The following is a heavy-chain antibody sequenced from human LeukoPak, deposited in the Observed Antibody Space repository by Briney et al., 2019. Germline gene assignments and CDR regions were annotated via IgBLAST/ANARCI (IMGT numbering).Heavy chain of an antibody. Sequence: GGSLRLSCAASGFTFNNFGMQWVRQTPGKGLEWVAFIRYDGSNRYYADSVKGRFTISRDNSKNTLYLQIHSLRAEDTAVYYCAKDSAAPISITMVRGRWYFDYWGQGTLVTVSS. CDR2: IRYDGSNR. V-gene: IGHV3-30*02. CDR1: GFTFNNFG. D-gene: IGHD3-10*01. CDR3: AKDSAAPISITMVRGRWYFDY. J-gene: IGHJ4*02.